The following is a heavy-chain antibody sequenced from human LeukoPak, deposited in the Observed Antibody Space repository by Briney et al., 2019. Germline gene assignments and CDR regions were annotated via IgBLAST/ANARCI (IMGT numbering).Heavy chain of an antibody. Sequence: SGGSLRLSLSLSGFTFSSYGMHCVRQAPGKGLEWVAVISYDGSNKYYADSVKGRFTISRDNSKNTLCLQMNSLRAEDTAVYYCAKVQLLWFGELHGGEFDYWGQGTLVTVSS. CDR2: ISYDGSNK. CDR3: AKVQLLWFGELHGGEFDY. J-gene: IGHJ4*02. D-gene: IGHD3-10*01. V-gene: IGHV3-30*18. CDR1: GFTFSSYG.